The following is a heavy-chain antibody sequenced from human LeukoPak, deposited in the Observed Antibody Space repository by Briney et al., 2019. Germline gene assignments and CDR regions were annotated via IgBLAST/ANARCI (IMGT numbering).Heavy chain of an antibody. V-gene: IGHV3-43D*03. CDR2: ISWDGGLT. Sequence: PGGSLRLSCAASGFTFDDYAMHWVRQAPGKGLEWVSLISWDGGLTYYADSMEGRFTISRDNSKNSLYLQMNSLRTEDTALYCCAKPRRGTITTGPAYTHWGQGTLVTVSS. D-gene: IGHD4-11*01. CDR3: AKPRRGTITTGPAYTH. CDR1: GFTFDDYA. J-gene: IGHJ4*02.